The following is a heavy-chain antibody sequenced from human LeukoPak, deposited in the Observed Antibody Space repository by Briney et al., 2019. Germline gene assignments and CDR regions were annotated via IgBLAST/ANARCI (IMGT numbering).Heavy chain of an antibody. D-gene: IGHD3-3*01. J-gene: IGHJ6*03. CDR3: AREEKYYDFWSVTQNYFYYYMDV. CDR1: GDSINSNKYY. V-gene: IGHV4-39*07. CDR2: VYYSGNS. Sequence: PSETLSLTCTVSGDSINSNKYYWGYVRQPPGKGLEWIGSVYYSGNSKYNPSLGSRVSISLDASKTQFSLELNSVTAADTAVYYCAREEKYYDFWSVTQNYFYYYMDVWGKGTTVTVSS.